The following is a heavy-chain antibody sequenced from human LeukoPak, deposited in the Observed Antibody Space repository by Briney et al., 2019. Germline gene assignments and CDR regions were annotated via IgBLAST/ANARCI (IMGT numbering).Heavy chain of an antibody. CDR1: GFTFSSYG. CDR3: AKDGSVRGPRVGAYDY. CDR2: ISCDGSNK. Sequence: GRSLRLSCAASGFTFSSYGMHWVRQAPGKGLEWVAVISCDGSNKYYADSVKGRFTISRDNSKNTLYLQMNSLRAEDTAVYYCAKDGSVRGPRVGAYDYWGQGTLVTVSS. J-gene: IGHJ4*02. V-gene: IGHV3-30*18. D-gene: IGHD1-26*01.